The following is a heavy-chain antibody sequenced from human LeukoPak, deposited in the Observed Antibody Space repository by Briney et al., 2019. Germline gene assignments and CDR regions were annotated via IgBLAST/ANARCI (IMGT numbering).Heavy chain of an antibody. CDR3: ARVTYYYDSSGYYYVRYFDY. V-gene: IGHV3-53*01. D-gene: IGHD3-22*01. J-gene: IGHJ4*02. Sequence: AGGSLRLSCAASGFTVSSNYMSWVRQAPGKGLEWVSVIYSGGSTYYADSVKGRFTISRDNSKNTLYLQMNSLRVEDTAVYYCARVTYYYDSSGYYYVRYFDYWGQGTLVTVSS. CDR1: GFTVSSNY. CDR2: IYSGGST.